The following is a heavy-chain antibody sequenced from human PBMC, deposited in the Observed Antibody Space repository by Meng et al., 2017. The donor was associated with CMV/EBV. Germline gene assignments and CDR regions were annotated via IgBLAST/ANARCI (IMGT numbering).Heavy chain of an antibody. D-gene: IGHD2-15*01. Sequence: GESLKISCAASGFTFSGYSMNWVRQAPGKGLEWVSAISGSGGNTYYADSVKGRFTISRDNSKNTLYLQMNSLRAEDTAVYYCAKAQYSQYCSGGSCYRVRSSYYYYGMDVWGQGTTVTVSS. J-gene: IGHJ6*02. V-gene: IGHV3-23*01. CDR2: ISGSGGNT. CDR1: GFTFSGYS. CDR3: AKAQYSQYCSGGSCYRVRSSYYYYGMDV.